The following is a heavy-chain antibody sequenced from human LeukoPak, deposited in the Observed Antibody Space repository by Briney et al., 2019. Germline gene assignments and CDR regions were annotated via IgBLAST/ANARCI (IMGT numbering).Heavy chain of an antibody. CDR2: IYYSGST. D-gene: IGHD2-21*02. CDR3: ARRNWVTRRYDFDY. CDR1: GGSISSSSYY. V-gene: IGHV4-39*01. J-gene: IGHJ4*01. Sequence: PSETLSLTCTVSGGSISSSSYYWGWIRQPPGKGLEWLGTIYYSGSTYYNPSLKSGVTISVDTSKNQFSLKLSSVTAAHTAVRDCARRNWVTRRYDFDYLGQGNLVTGSS.